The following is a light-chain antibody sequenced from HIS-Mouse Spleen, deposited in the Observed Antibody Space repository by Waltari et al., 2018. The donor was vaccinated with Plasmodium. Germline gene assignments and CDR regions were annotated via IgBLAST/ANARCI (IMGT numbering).Light chain of an antibody. Sequence: SYELTQPSSVSVSPGQTARITCSGGVLAKNNARWFQQKPGQAPVLVIYKDSERPSGIPERFSGSSSGTTVTLTISGAQVEDEADYYCYSAADNNLVFGGGTKLTVL. J-gene: IGLJ3*02. CDR2: KDS. CDR1: VLAKNN. V-gene: IGLV3-27*01. CDR3: YSAADNNLV.